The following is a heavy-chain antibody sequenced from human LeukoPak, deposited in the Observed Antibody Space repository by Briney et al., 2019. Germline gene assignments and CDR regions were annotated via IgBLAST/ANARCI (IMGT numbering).Heavy chain of an antibody. CDR2: IHYSGST. V-gene: IGHV4-39*01. Sequence: SETLSLTCTVSGGSIRSSDYYWAWIRQPPGRGLEWIGTIHYSGSTFYKPPLKSRLTVSADTSRNQFYMKLRSVTAADTAVYYCARALCIDGICEWFDPWGQGTLVTVSS. J-gene: IGHJ5*02. D-gene: IGHD2-8*01. CDR1: GGSIRSSDYY. CDR3: ARALCIDGICEWFDP.